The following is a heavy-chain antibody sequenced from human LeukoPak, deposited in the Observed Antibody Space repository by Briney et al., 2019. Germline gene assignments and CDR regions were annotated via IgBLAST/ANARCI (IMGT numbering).Heavy chain of an antibody. CDR1: GYSISSGYY. CDR3: ARRPLGYCSTTSCYFGYSFEY. Sequence: SETLSLTCTVSGYSISSGYYWGWIRQPPGKGLEWIGSIYHSGSTYYNPSLKSRVTISVDTSKNQFSLKLSSVTAADTAVYYCARRPLGYCSTTSCYFGYSFEYWGQGTLVTVSS. D-gene: IGHD2-2*01. V-gene: IGHV4-38-2*02. J-gene: IGHJ4*02. CDR2: IYHSGST.